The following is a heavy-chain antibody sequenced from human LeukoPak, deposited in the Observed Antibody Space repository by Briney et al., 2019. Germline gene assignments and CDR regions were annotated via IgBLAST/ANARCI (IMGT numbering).Heavy chain of an antibody. CDR1: GFAFNDHA. J-gene: IGHJ4*02. V-gene: IGHV3-9*01. CDR2: ISWNSGNI. D-gene: IGHD1-26*01. Sequence: GGSLRLSCTASGFAFNDHAVHWVRQAPGKGLEWVSGISWNSGNIDYADSVKGRFTISRDTAKNSLYLQMNSLRAEDTAVYYCARSGGSYRGDYWGQGTLVTVSS. CDR3: ARSGGSYRGDY.